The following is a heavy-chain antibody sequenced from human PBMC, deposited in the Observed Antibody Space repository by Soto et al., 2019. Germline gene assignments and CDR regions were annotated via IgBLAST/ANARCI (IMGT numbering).Heavy chain of an antibody. V-gene: IGHV1-18*01. CDR2: ISGYNGNT. CDR3: AKGYNYGYGDY. Sequence: QVQLVQSGAEVKKPGASVKVSCRASGYTFTTYGISWVRQAPGKGLEWMGWISGYNGNTNYAQKFQGRVTMTTDTSTSTAYMELRSLRSADTAVYFCAKGYNYGYGDYWGLGTLVTVSS. D-gene: IGHD5-18*01. J-gene: IGHJ4*02. CDR1: GYTFTTYG.